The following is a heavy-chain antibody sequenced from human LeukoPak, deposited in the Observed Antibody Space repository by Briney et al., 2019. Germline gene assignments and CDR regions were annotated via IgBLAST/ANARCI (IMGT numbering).Heavy chain of an antibody. CDR1: GYTFTGYF. J-gene: IGHJ6*03. D-gene: IGHD2-15*01. Sequence: GASVKVSCKASGYTFTGYFMHWVRQAPGQGLEWMGWINPNSGGTNYAQKFQGRVTMTTDTSVSTAYMDLSRLTSDDTAVYYCARGGLPVFYYYMDVWGKGTTVTISS. V-gene: IGHV1-2*02. CDR2: INPNSGGT. CDR3: ARGGLPVFYYYMDV.